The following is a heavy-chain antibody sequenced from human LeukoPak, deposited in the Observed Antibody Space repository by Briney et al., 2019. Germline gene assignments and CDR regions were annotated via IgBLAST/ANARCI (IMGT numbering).Heavy chain of an antibody. J-gene: IGHJ6*03. D-gene: IGHD6-19*01. CDR2: IYYSGST. Sequence: SETLSLTCTVSGGSISSSSYYWGWIRQPPGKGLEWIGSIYYSGSTYYNPSLKSRVTMSVDTSKNQFSLKLSSVTAADTAVYYCARGVSSGWYHYYYYYMDVWGKGTTVTISS. CDR3: ARGVSSGWYHYYYYYMDV. V-gene: IGHV4-39*07. CDR1: GGSISSSSYY.